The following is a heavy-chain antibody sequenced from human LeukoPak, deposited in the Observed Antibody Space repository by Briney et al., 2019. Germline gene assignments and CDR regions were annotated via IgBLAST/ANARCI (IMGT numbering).Heavy chain of an antibody. D-gene: IGHD7-27*01. CDR3: ARLRTAPLNWGEFDY. V-gene: IGHV4-59*01. CDR2: IYYSGST. J-gene: IGHJ4*02. CDR1: GGSISSYY. Sequence: SETLSLTCTVSGGSISSYYWSWIRQPPGKGLEWIGYIYYSGSTNYNPSLKSRVTISVDTSKNQFSLKLSPVTAADTAVYYCARLRTAPLNWGEFDYWGQGTLVTVSS.